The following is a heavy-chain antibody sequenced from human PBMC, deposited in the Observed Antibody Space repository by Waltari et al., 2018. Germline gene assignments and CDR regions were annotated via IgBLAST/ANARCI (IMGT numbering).Heavy chain of an antibody. D-gene: IGHD2-8*01. J-gene: IGHJ4*02. CDR1: GFTFSTYT. CDR3: ARDDRDGLPDYFDF. Sequence: QVQLVESGGGVVQPGRSLRLSCAASGFTFSTYTMHWVRQAPGKGLEWGAVTSHDESHKYYADSGNGRFTISKDNSKNTLYLQMNSLSTEDTAMYYCARDDRDGLPDYFDFWGQGTLVTVSS. V-gene: IGHV3-30*01. CDR2: TSHDESHK.